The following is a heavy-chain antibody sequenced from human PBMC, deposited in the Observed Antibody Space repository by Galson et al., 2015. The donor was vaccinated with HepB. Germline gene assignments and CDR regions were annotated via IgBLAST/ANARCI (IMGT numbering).Heavy chain of an antibody. CDR1: GISFSDYA. CDR3: ATDLAVAATNYGMDV. D-gene: IGHD6-19*01. Sequence: SLRLSCAASGISFSDYAMHWVRQAPGKGLEWVAAISHTGSDTSYADSVRGRFTISRDNCKNTVSLQMNSLRPDDTAVYYCATDLAVAATNYGMDVWGQGTTVTVSS. CDR2: ISHTGSDT. V-gene: IGHV3-30*03. J-gene: IGHJ6*02.